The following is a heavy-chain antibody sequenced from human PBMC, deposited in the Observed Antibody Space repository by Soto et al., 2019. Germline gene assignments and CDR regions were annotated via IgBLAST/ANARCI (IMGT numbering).Heavy chain of an antibody. J-gene: IGHJ4*02. Sequence: GGSLRLSCAASGFTFSNAWMSWVRQAPGKGLEWVGRIKSKTDGGTTDYAAPVKGRFTISRDDSKNTLYLQMNSLKTEDTAVYYCTTVGQTYYDFWSGYYPFDYWGQGTLVTVSS. D-gene: IGHD3-3*01. V-gene: IGHV3-15*01. CDR2: IKSKTDGGTT. CDR1: GFTFSNAW. CDR3: TTVGQTYYDFWSGYYPFDY.